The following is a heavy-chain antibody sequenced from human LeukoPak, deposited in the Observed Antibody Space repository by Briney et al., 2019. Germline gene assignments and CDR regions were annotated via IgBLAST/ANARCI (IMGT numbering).Heavy chain of an antibody. CDR2: INSDGSGT. Sequence: GGSLRLSCAASGFTFSTYWMHWVRQAPGKGLVCVSRINSDGSGTTYADSVEGRFTISRDNAKNTLYLQMNSLRAEDTAVYYCARDHYGDYVFDYWGQGTLVTVSS. V-gene: IGHV3-74*01. CDR1: GFTFSTYW. CDR3: ARDHYGDYVFDY. D-gene: IGHD4-17*01. J-gene: IGHJ4*02.